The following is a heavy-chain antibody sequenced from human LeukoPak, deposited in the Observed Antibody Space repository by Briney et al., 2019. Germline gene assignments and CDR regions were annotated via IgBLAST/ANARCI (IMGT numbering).Heavy chain of an antibody. V-gene: IGHV3-30*18. J-gene: IGHJ4*02. CDR1: GFTFSSYG. CDR3: AKDHGNYGSGSYYNVALDY. D-gene: IGHD3-10*01. Sequence: GRSLRLSCAASGFTFSSYGMHWVRQAPGKGLEWVAVISYDGSNKYYADSVKGRFTISRDNSKNTLYLQVNSLRAEDTAVYYCAKDHGNYGSGSYYNVALDYWGQGTLVTVSS. CDR2: ISYDGSNK.